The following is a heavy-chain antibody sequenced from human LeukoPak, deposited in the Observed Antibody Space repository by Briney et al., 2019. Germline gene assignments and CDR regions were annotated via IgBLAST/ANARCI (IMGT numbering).Heavy chain of an antibody. V-gene: IGHV4-30-4*01. CDR1: GGSISSGDYY. CDR3: ARQAIVVVIADFDY. J-gene: IGHJ4*02. D-gene: IGHD2-21*01. CDR2: IYYSGST. Sequence: SETLSLTCTVSGGSISSGDYYWSWIRQPPGKGLEWIGYIYYSGSTYYNPSLKSRVTISVDTSKNQFSLKLSSVTAADTAVYYCARQAIVVVIADFDYWGQGTLVTVSS.